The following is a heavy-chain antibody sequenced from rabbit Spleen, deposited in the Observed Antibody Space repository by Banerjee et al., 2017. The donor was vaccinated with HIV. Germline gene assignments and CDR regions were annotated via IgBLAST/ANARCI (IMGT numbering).Heavy chain of an antibody. V-gene: IGHV1S45*01. J-gene: IGHJ6*01. CDR3: ARTGNYDDSGPDWLPL. CDR2: IYTGGSGNT. Sequence: QEQLVESGGGLVKPGASLILTCTASGFSFSSSYYMCWVRQAPGKGLEWIACIYTGGSGNTYYASWAKGRFTISKASSTTVTLQMTSLTVADTATYFCARTGNYDDSGPDWLPLWGPGTLVTVS. CDR1: GFSFSSSYY. D-gene: IGHD4-2*01.